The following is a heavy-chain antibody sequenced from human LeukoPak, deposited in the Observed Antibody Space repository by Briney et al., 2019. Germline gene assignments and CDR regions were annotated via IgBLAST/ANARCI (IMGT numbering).Heavy chain of an antibody. CDR1: GFTFSTNG. V-gene: IGHV3-30*18. CDR2: ISYDGSNK. CDR3: AKEQSSSGFFDY. J-gene: IGHJ4*02. D-gene: IGHD6-6*01. Sequence: GGSLRLSCAASGFTFSTNGMHWVRQAPGKGLEWVAVISYDGSNKYYADSVKGRFTISRDNSKNTLYLQMNSLRTEDTAVYYCAKEQSSSGFFDYWGQGTLVTVSS.